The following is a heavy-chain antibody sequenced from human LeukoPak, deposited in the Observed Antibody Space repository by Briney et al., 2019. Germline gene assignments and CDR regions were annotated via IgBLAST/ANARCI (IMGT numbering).Heavy chain of an antibody. CDR3: ARWDMITFGGAVDY. Sequence: PSETLSLTCTVSGGSISSGGYYWSWIRQHPGKGLEWIGYIYYSGSTYYNPSLKSRVTISVDTSKNQFSLKLSSVTAADTAVYYCARWDMITFGGAVDYWGQGTLVTVSS. CDR1: GGSISSGGYY. V-gene: IGHV4-31*03. CDR2: IYYSGST. D-gene: IGHD3-16*01. J-gene: IGHJ4*02.